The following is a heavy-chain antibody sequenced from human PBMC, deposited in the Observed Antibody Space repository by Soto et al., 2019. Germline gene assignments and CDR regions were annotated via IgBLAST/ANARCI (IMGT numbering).Heavy chain of an antibody. V-gene: IGHV1-3*01. CDR2: INAGNGNT. CDR1: GYTFTSYA. Sequence: QVQLVQSGAEVKKPGASVKVSRKASGYTFTSYAMHWVRQAPGQRLEWMGWINAGNGNTKYSQKFQGRVTITRDTSASTAYMELSSLRSEDTAVYYCARGSYLGDYWGQGTLVTVSS. D-gene: IGHD1-26*01. J-gene: IGHJ4*02. CDR3: ARGSYLGDY.